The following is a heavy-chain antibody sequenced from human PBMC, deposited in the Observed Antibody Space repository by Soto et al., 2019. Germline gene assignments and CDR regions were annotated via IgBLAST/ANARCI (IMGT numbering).Heavy chain of an antibody. D-gene: IGHD3-10*01. J-gene: IGHJ4*02. V-gene: IGHV3-23*01. Sequence: EVQLLESGGGLVQPGGSLRLSCAASGFTFSGYAVSWVRQASGKGLVWVAGITDDGVGTYYADSVKGRFSISRDNSKHTPYLQMNGLRAEDTALYYCAKFKAGTYEKYHFDYWGQGNLVTVSS. CDR3: AKFKAGTYEKYHFDY. CDR1: GFTFSGYA. CDR2: ITDDGVGT.